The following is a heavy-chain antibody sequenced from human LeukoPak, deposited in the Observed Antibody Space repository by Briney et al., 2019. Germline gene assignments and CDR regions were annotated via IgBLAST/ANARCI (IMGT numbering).Heavy chain of an antibody. Sequence: PGGSLRLSCAASGFTFTDYYMNWIRQAPGKGLEWVSSISGGSRTINYADSVKGRFTTSRDNAKDSLSLQMNSLRAEDTAVYYCARAGQSDYWGQGTLVTVSS. CDR2: ISGGSRTI. J-gene: IGHJ4*02. CDR3: ARAGQSDY. V-gene: IGHV3-11*01. CDR1: GFTFTDYY.